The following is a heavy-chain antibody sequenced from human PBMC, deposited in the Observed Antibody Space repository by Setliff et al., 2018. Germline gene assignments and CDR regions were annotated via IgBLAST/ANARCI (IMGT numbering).Heavy chain of an antibody. CDR1: GGAVSGDY. V-gene: IGHV4-4*09. CDR3: ARSSTGRYFVL. D-gene: IGHD2-2*01. CDR2: IYTSWSN. Sequence: SETLSLTCSVSGGAVSGDYWTWIRQPPGKGLEWIGQIYTSWSNNYDPSLKVRVTISLDTSKNQFSLSLTSVTAADTAVYYCARSSTGRYFVLWGRGTLVTVSS. J-gene: IGHJ2*01.